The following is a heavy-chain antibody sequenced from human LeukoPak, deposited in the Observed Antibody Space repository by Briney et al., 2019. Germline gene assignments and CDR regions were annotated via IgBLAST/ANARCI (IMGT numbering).Heavy chain of an antibody. Sequence: PGGSLRLSCAASGFSFDDYAMHWVRQAPGKGLEWVSLISGDGGSTYYADSVKGRFTISRDNSKNSLYPQMNSLRTEDTALYYCTKEGSGGGLDLDYWGQGTLVTVSS. CDR1: GFSFDDYA. D-gene: IGHD3-10*01. V-gene: IGHV3-43*02. J-gene: IGHJ4*02. CDR2: ISGDGGST. CDR3: TKEGSGGGLDLDY.